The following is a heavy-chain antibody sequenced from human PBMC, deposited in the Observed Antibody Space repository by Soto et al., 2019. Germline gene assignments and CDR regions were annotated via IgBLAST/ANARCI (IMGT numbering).Heavy chain of an antibody. D-gene: IGHD6-13*01. CDR3: AREPAAGDWFDP. V-gene: IGHV1-18*01. Sequence: QVQLVQSGAEVKKPGASVKVSCKASGYSFTSYGITWVRQAPGQGLEWMGWINTYNGNTNYAQKLQGRVTMTTDTSTSTAYMELRSLRSDDTAVYYCAREPAAGDWFDPWGQGTLVTVSS. CDR1: GYSFTSYG. CDR2: INTYNGNT. J-gene: IGHJ5*02.